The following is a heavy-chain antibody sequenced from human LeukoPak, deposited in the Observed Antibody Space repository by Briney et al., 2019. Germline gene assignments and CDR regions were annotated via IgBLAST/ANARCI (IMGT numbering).Heavy chain of an antibody. J-gene: IGHJ6*04. D-gene: IGHD3-10*02. V-gene: IGHV3-48*03. CDR1: GFTFSSYE. CDR3: EELGITMIGGV. Sequence: GGSLRLSCAASGFTFSSYEMNCVRQAPGEGLEWVSYISSSSSTIYYADSVKGRFTISRDNAKNSLYLQMNRLRAQDTAVCYCEELGITMIGGVWGKGTTVTISS. CDR2: ISSSSSTI.